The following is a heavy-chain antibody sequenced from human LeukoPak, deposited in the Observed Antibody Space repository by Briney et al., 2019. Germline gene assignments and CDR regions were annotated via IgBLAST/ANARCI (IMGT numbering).Heavy chain of an antibody. CDR2: IYYSGST. D-gene: IGHD2-2*01. J-gene: IGHJ5*02. V-gene: IGHV4-59*01. CDR1: GGSISSYY. Sequence: SETLSLTCTVSGGSISSYYWSWIRQPPGKGLEWIGYIYYSGSTNYNPSLKSRVTISVDTSKNQFSLKLSSVTAADTAVYYCAREVTVGEYQLPISNWFDPWGQGTLVTVSS. CDR3: AREVTVGEYQLPISNWFDP.